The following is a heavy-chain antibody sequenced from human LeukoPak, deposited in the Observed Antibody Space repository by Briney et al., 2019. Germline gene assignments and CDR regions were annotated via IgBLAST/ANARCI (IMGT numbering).Heavy chain of an antibody. V-gene: IGHV1-2*06. D-gene: IGHD3-3*01. CDR3: ARDLVGGIWSAAF. Sequence: GASVKVSCKASGYTFTGYYVHWVRQAPGQGLEWMGRVDPTSGDTIYGQRFQDRVTMTRDTSISAANMELSSLKSDDTAIYYCARDLVGGIWSAAFWGHGTLVTVSS. CDR2: VDPTSGDT. CDR1: GYTFTGYY. J-gene: IGHJ4*01.